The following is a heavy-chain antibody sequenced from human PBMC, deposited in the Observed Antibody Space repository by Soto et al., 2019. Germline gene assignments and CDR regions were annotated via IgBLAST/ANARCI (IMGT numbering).Heavy chain of an antibody. CDR3: AKDRYSSGAGWFDP. CDR1: GFTFSSYA. V-gene: IGHV3-23*01. J-gene: IGHJ5*02. CDR2: ISGSGGST. D-gene: IGHD6-19*01. Sequence: EVQLLESGGGLVQPGGSLRLSCAASGFTFSSYAMSWVRQAPGMGLEWVSAISGSGGSTYYADSVKGRFIISRDNSKNTLNLQMNSLRAEDTAVYNCAKDRYSSGAGWFDPWGQGTLVTVSS.